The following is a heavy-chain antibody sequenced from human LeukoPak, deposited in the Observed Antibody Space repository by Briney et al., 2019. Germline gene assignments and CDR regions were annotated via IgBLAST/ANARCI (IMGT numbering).Heavy chain of an antibody. Sequence: SETLSLTCTVSGGSISSYYWSWIRQPPGKGLEWIGYIYYSGSTNYNPSLKSRVTISVDTSKNQFSLKLSPVTAADTAVYYCARLRPIVVVPAAMQRSPTLDYGMDVWGQGTTVTVSS. CDR2: IYYSGST. D-gene: IGHD2-2*01. CDR3: ARLRPIVVVPAAMQRSPTLDYGMDV. J-gene: IGHJ6*02. CDR1: GGSISSYY. V-gene: IGHV4-59*01.